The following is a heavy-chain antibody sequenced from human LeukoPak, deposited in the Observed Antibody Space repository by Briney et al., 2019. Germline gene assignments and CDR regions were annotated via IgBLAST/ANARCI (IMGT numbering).Heavy chain of an antibody. Sequence: GGSLRLSCAASGFTFSSYAMHWVRQAPGKGLEWVAVISYDGSNKYYADSVKGRFTISRDNSKNTLYLQMNSLRAEDTAVYYCAGELSTFGEGWFDPWGQGTLVTVSS. CDR1: GFTFSSYA. J-gene: IGHJ5*02. CDR3: AGELSTFGEGWFDP. V-gene: IGHV3-30-3*01. CDR2: ISYDGSNK. D-gene: IGHD3-10*02.